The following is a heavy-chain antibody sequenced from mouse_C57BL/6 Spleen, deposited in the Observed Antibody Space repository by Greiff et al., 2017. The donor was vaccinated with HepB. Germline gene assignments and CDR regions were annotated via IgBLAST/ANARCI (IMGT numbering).Heavy chain of an antibody. CDR2: IHPNSGST. Sequence: QVQLKQPGAELVKPGASVKLSCKASGYTFTSYWMHWVKQRPGQGLEWIGMIHPNSGSTNYNEKFKSKATLTVDKSSSTAYMQLSSLTSEDSAVYYCAREGDGSPWWGQGTTLTVSS. D-gene: IGHD1-1*01. J-gene: IGHJ2*01. V-gene: IGHV1-64*01. CDR3: AREGDGSPW. CDR1: GYTFTSYW.